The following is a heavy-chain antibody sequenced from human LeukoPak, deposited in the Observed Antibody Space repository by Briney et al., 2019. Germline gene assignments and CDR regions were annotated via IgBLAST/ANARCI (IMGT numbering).Heavy chain of an antibody. Sequence: PVASVKVSCKASGYTFTSYYMHWVRQAPGQGLEWMGIINPSGGSTSYAQKFQGRVTMTRDTSTSTVYMELSSLRSEDTAVYYCAREAAGSRLPNDAFDIWGQGTMVTVSS. CDR2: INPSGGST. CDR3: AREAAGSRLPNDAFDI. V-gene: IGHV1-46*01. D-gene: IGHD6-13*01. J-gene: IGHJ3*02. CDR1: GYTFTSYY.